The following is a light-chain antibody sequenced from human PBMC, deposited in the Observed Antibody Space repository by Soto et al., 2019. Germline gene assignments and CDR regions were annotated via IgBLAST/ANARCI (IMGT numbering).Light chain of an antibody. Sequence: DIVLTQSPVTLSLSTGERATLSCRASQSVSSSYLAWYQQKPGQAPRLLIHGATTRATGIPARFNASGSGTDFTLTITKLEPEDFAVYYCQQYGSSPTFGQRTRLEI. J-gene: IGKJ5*01. CDR2: GAT. V-gene: IGKV3-20*01. CDR3: QQYGSSPT. CDR1: QSVSSSY.